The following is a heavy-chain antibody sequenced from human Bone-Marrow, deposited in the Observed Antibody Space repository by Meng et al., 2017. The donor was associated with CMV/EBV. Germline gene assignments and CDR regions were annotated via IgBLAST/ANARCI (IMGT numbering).Heavy chain of an antibody. CDR3: ARDSLVGATYNWFDP. J-gene: IGHJ5*02. V-gene: IGHV4-59*12. CDR1: GGSISSYY. CDR2: IYYSGST. Sequence: SETLSLTCTVSGGSISSYYWSWIRQPPGKGLEWIGYIYYSGSTNYNPSLKSRVTISVDTSKNQFSLKLSSVTAADTAVYYCARDSLVGATYNWFDPWGQGTTVTVSS. D-gene: IGHD1-26*01.